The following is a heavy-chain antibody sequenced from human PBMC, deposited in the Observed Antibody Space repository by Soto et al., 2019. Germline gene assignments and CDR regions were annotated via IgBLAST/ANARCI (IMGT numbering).Heavy chain of an antibody. CDR3: ARGTTAGLVGY. Sequence: QLQLRESGSGLVKPSQTLSLTCAVSGGSISSGGYSWSWIRQPPGKGLEWIGYIYHSGSTYYNPSLKSRVTISVDRSKNQFSLKLSSVTAADTAVYYCARGTTAGLVGYWGQGTLVTVSS. CDR1: GGSISSGGYS. CDR2: IYHSGST. J-gene: IGHJ4*02. D-gene: IGHD4-17*01. V-gene: IGHV4-30-2*01.